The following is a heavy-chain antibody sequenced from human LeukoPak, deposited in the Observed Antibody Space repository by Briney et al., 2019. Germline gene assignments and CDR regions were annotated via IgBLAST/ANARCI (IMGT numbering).Heavy chain of an antibody. Sequence: SETLSLTCAVSGYSISSGYYWGWIRQPPGKGLEWLGSIYHSGSTYYNPSLKSRVTISVDTSKNQFSLKLSSVTAADTAVYYCARHSGIDYYDSSGYYLSWFDPWGQGTLVTVSS. CDR2: IYHSGST. J-gene: IGHJ5*02. D-gene: IGHD3-22*01. CDR1: GYSISSGYY. CDR3: ARHSGIDYYDSSGYYLSWFDP. V-gene: IGHV4-38-2*01.